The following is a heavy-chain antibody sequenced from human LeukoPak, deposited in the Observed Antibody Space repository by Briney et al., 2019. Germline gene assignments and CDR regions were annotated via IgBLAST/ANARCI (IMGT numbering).Heavy chain of an antibody. J-gene: IGHJ3*02. CDR1: GFTFSSYE. D-gene: IGHD1-26*01. CDR2: ISSGGSTV. Sequence: GGSLRLSCAASGFTFSSYEVNWVRQAPGKGLEWVSYISSGGSTVHYADSVKGRFTISKDNAKNSLYLQMNSLRAEDTAVYYCARVIIVGATGIWGQGTMVTVSS. CDR3: ARVIIVGATGI. V-gene: IGHV3-48*03.